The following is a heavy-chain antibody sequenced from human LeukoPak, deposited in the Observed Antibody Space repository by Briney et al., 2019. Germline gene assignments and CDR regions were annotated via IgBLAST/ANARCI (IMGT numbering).Heavy chain of an antibody. V-gene: IGHV3-9*01. CDR2: ISWNSGTI. Sequence: GRSLRLSCAASGFTFDDYAMHWVRQAPGKGLEWVSGISWNSGTIGYADSVKGRFTISRDNAKTSLYLQMNSLRAEDTALYYYAKVTTQRWLQAAFDYWGQGTLVTVSS. CDR3: AKVTTQRWLQAAFDY. D-gene: IGHD5-24*01. J-gene: IGHJ4*02. CDR1: GFTFDDYA.